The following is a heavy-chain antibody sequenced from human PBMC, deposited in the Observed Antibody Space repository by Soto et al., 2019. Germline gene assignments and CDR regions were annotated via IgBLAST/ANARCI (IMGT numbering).Heavy chain of an antibody. CDR2: ISWNSGSI. CDR1: GFTFDDYA. Sequence: VQLVESGGGLVQPGRSLRLSCAASGFTFDDYAMHWVRQAPGKGLEWVSGISWNSGSIGYADSVKGRFTISRDNAKNSLYLQMNSLRAEDTALYYCAKAEAAAGAYYFDYWGQGTLVTVSS. CDR3: AKAEAAAGAYYFDY. J-gene: IGHJ4*02. D-gene: IGHD6-13*01. V-gene: IGHV3-9*01.